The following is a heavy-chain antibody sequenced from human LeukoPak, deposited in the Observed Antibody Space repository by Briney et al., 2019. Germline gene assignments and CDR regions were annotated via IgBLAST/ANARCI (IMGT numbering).Heavy chain of an antibody. CDR1: GYTFTSYG. J-gene: IGHJ4*02. CDR3: ARGSQWAKMATITVPRDY. V-gene: IGHV1-18*01. CDR2: ISAYNGNT. Sequence: ASVKVSCKASGYTFTSYGISWVQQAPGQGLEWMGWISAYNGNTNYAQKLQGRVTMTRDTSISTAYMELSRLRSDDTAVYYCARGSQWAKMATITVPRDYWGQGTLVTVSS. D-gene: IGHD5-24*01.